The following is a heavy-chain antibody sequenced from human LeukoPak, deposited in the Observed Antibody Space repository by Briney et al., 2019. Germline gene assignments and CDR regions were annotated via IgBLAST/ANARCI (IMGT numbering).Heavy chain of an antibody. J-gene: IGHJ6*02. CDR1: GFTFSSYG. D-gene: IGHD4-17*01. Sequence: GGSLRLSCAASGFTFSSYGMHWVRQAPGKGLEWVAVISYDGSNKYYADSVKGRFTISRDNSKNTLYLQMNSLRAEDTAVYYCAKDRLAVTNPLSGGIRFYGMDFWGQGTTVTVSS. V-gene: IGHV3-30*18. CDR2: ISYDGSNK. CDR3: AKDRLAVTNPLSGGIRFYGMDF.